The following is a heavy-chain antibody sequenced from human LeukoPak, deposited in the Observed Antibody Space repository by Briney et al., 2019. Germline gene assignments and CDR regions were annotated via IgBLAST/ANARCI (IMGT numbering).Heavy chain of an antibody. CDR1: GFTFTSYG. Sequence: AGRSLSLSCAASGFTFTSYGMHCVRQAPGKGLEWVALIWYDGSNKYYADSVKGRFTISRENSKHKLYLQMDSLRAEDTALYYCARALFNYDSSGLPYWGQGTLVTVSS. V-gene: IGHV3-33*01. CDR3: ARALFNYDSSGLPY. CDR2: IWYDGSNK. D-gene: IGHD3-22*01. J-gene: IGHJ4*02.